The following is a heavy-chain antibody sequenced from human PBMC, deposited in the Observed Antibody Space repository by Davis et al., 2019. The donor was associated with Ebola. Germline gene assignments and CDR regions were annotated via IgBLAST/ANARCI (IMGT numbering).Heavy chain of an antibody. CDR2: IYYSGST. CDR3: ARQVIEQWLIRSYYYYYGMDV. D-gene: IGHD6-19*01. Sequence: MPSETLSLTCTVSGGSISSSSYYWSWIRQPPGKGLEWIGYIYYSGSTNYNPSLKSRVTISVDTSKNQFSLKLSSVTAADTAVYYCARQVIEQWLIRSYYYYYGMDVWGQGTTVTVSS. J-gene: IGHJ6*02. V-gene: IGHV4-61*01. CDR1: GGSISSSSYY.